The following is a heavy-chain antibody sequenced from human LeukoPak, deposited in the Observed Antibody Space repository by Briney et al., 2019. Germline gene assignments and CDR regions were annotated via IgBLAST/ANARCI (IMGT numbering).Heavy chain of an antibody. CDR3: AKDVHIVATLGFDY. CDR2: ISWNSGSI. V-gene: IGHV3-9*03. J-gene: IGHJ4*02. D-gene: IGHD5-12*01. Sequence: GGSLRLSCAASGFTFADYAVTWFRQAPGKGLEWVSGISWNSGSIGYADSVKGRFTISRDNAKNSLYLQMNSLRAEDMALYYCAKDVHIVATLGFDYWGQGTLVTVSS. CDR1: GFTFADYA.